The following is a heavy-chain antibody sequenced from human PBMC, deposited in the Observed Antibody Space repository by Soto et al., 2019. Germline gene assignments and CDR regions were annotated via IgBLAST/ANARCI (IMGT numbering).Heavy chain of an antibody. CDR3: ARHLAGNRDY. CDR2: INHSGST. CDR1: GGSFSGYY. Sequence: SETLSLTCAVYGGSFSGYYWTWIRQPPGTGLEWIGEINHSGSTNYNPSLKSRVTISVDTSKNQFSLKLTSVTAADTAVYYCARHLAGNRDYWGQGTLVTVSS. V-gene: IGHV4-34*01. J-gene: IGHJ4*02. D-gene: IGHD3-3*02.